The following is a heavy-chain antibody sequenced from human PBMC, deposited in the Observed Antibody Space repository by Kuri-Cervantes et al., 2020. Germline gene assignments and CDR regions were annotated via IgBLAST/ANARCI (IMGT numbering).Heavy chain of an antibody. J-gene: IGHJ3*02. CDR2: IKEDGSQK. Sequence: GESLKISCAASGFTVSSNYMSWVRQAPGKGLEWVANIKEDGSQKNYVDSVKGRFTISRDNAKNSLDLQMNSLRAEDTAEYYCARDWSDGNSGRALDIWGQATMATVSS. D-gene: IGHD1-1*01. V-gene: IGHV3-7*01. CDR3: ARDWSDGNSGRALDI. CDR1: GFTVSSNY.